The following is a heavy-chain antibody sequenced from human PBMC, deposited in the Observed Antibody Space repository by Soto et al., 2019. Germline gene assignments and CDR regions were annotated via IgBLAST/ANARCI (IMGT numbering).Heavy chain of an antibody. Sequence: SETLSLTCAVSGGSISSGGYSWSWIRQPPGKGLEWIGYIYHSGSTYYNPSLKSRVTISVDRSKSQFSLKLSSVTAADTAVYYCARVNDFWSGMFDYWGQGTLVTVSS. D-gene: IGHD3-3*01. CDR1: GGSISSGGYS. CDR3: ARVNDFWSGMFDY. CDR2: IYHSGST. V-gene: IGHV4-30-2*01. J-gene: IGHJ4*02.